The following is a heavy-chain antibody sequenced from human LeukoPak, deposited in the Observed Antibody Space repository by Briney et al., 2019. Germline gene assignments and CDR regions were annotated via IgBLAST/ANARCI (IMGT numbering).Heavy chain of an antibody. V-gene: IGHV3-7*01. J-gene: IGHJ5*02. CDR2: IKEDGSDK. Sequence: GGSLRLSCAASGFTFSSFWMSWVRQAPGKGLEWVANIKEDGSDKYYVDSVKGRFTIYRDNAKNSLYLQMNSLNTEDMAVYYCARSGVVVPSAPVRFDPWGQGTLVTVSS. CDR3: ARSGVVVPSAPVRFDP. CDR1: GFTFSSFW. D-gene: IGHD2-2*01.